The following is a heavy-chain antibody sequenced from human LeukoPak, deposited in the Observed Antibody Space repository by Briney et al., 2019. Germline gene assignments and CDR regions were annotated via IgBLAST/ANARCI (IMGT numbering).Heavy chain of an antibody. Sequence: AETLSLTCTVSGAPISIYVWSCIRQPPGKGGEWMGYIYHSGSTNYNPSLKSRVTITIDTPKHHFSLTLICVTAADTAVFYCARTEFMVPQNAFDIWGQGTMVTVSS. V-gene: IGHV4-59*13. CDR3: ARTEFMVPQNAFDI. J-gene: IGHJ3*02. CDR1: GAPISIYV. CDR2: IYHSGST. D-gene: IGHD4/OR15-4a*01.